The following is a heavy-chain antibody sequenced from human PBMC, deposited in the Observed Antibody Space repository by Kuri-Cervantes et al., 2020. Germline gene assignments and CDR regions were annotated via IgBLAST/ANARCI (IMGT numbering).Heavy chain of an antibody. J-gene: IGHJ2*01. D-gene: IGHD1-26*01. CDR3: AHRQWVDWYFDL. V-gene: IGHV2-5*08. Sequence: SGPTLVKPTQTLTLTCTFSGFSLSTNGMRVSWIRQPPGKALEWLARIDWDDEKFYITSLKSRLTITKDTSKNQVVPTMTNMDPVDTATYYCAHRQWVDWYFDLWGRGTLVTVSS. CDR2: IDWDDEK. CDR1: GFSLSTNGMR.